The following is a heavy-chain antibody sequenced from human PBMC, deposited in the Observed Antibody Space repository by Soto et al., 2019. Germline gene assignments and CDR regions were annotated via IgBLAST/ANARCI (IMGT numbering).Heavy chain of an antibody. D-gene: IGHD6-6*01. CDR3: VSLVERSDIAFDI. CDR1: GFTFSRYW. CDR2: INSDGSST. J-gene: IGHJ3*02. Sequence: DVQLMESGGGLVQPGGSLRLSCAASGFTFSRYWMHWVRQASGKGLVWVSRINSDGSSTSYADSVKGRFTISRDNAKSTLYLQMNGLRAEDTAVYFCVSLVERSDIAFDIWGQGTMVTVSS. V-gene: IGHV3-74*01.